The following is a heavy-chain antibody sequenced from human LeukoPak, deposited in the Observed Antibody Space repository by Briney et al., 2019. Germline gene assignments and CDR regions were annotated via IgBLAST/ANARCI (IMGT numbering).Heavy chain of an antibody. D-gene: IGHD2-2*01. CDR3: ASGYCSSTSCYQGDAFDI. Sequence: SETLSLTCTVSGGSISSGDYYWSWIRQPPGKGLEWIGYIYYSGSTYYNPSLKSRVTISVYTSKNQFSLKLSSVTAADTAVYYCASGYCSSTSCYQGDAFDIWGQGTMVTVSS. J-gene: IGHJ3*02. CDR1: GGSISSGDYY. CDR2: IYYSGST. V-gene: IGHV4-30-4*08.